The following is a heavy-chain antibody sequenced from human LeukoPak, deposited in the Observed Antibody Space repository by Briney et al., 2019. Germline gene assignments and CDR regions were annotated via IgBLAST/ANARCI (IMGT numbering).Heavy chain of an antibody. Sequence: PGRSLRLSCAASGFTFDDYAMHWVRQAPGKGLEWVSGISWNRGSIGYADSVKGRFTISRDNAKNSLYLQMNSLRAEDTALFYCAKGSWSDPIDAFDIWGQGTMVTVSS. CDR3: AKGSWSDPIDAFDI. CDR2: ISWNRGSI. V-gene: IGHV3-9*01. D-gene: IGHD6-13*01. CDR1: GFTFDDYA. J-gene: IGHJ3*02.